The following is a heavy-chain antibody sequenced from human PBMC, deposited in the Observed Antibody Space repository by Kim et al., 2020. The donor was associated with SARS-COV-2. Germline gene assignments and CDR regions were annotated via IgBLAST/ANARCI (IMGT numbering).Heavy chain of an antibody. CDR3: ARDRGGYYGMDV. V-gene: IGHV4-61*01. Sequence: SETLSLTCTLSGGSVSSVSYYWNWIRLPPGKGLEWIGYIFYSGSTNYNPSLESRVTISIDTSKNQFSLNLNSVTAADTAVYYCARDRGGYYGMDVWGHGT. J-gene: IGHJ6*02. CDR1: GGSVSSVSYY. CDR2: IFYSGST. D-gene: IGHD3-10*01.